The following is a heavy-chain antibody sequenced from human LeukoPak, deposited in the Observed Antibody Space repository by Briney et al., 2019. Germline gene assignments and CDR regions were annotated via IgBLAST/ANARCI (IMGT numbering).Heavy chain of an antibody. CDR3: ARLVRDYGDYLDY. CDR2: IHYGGTT. V-gene: IGHV4-59*01. D-gene: IGHD4-17*01. J-gene: IGHJ4*02. CDR1: GGSISNYY. Sequence: SETLSLTCNVSGGSISNYYWTWSRQPPGRGLEWIAYIHYGGTTNYNPSLKGRVTISIDRSKNHFSLRLYSVIAADTAVYYCARLVRDYGDYLDYWGQGTLVTVSS.